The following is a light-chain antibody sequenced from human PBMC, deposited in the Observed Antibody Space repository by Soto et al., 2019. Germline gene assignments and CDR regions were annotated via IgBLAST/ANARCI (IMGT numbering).Light chain of an antibody. V-gene: IGLV2-14*01. CDR2: DVS. CDR1: STEVGGYNY. J-gene: IGLJ1*01. CDR3: NSYSSSTTLYL. Sequence: QSSLTQPASVSGSPGQSLTISCTGTSTEVGGYNYVSWYQQHPGKAPKLMISDVSNRPSGVSIRFSGSKSGNTDSLTISGLQAEDEADYYCNSYSSSTTLYLFGTGT.